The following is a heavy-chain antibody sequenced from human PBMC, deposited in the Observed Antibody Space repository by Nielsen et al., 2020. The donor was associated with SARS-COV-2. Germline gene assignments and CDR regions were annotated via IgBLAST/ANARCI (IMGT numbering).Heavy chain of an antibody. J-gene: IGHJ4*01. Sequence: SETLSLTCAVYGGSFSGYYWSWIRQPPGKGLEWIGEINHSGSTNYNPSLKSRVTISVDKSKNQFSLKLSSVTAADTAVYYCARVRSDGDYEYYFDYWGRNPGHRLL. D-gene: IGHD4-17*01. CDR3: ARVRSDGDYEYYFDY. CDR1: GGSFSGYY. V-gene: IGHV4-34*01. CDR2: INHSGST.